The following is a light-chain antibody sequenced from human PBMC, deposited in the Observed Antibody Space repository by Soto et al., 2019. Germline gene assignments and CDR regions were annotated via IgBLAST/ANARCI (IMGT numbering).Light chain of an antibody. CDR1: QTISTY. CDR2: AAS. CDR3: QQSVSTPWT. V-gene: IGKV1-39*01. J-gene: IGKJ1*01. Sequence: DIQMTQSPSSLSASVGDRVTITCRASQTISTYLNWYQQKVGKAPKLLIYAASSLQGGVPSRFSGRGSGTDFTLTISSLQPEAFATYYCQQSVSTPWTFGQGTNVDIK.